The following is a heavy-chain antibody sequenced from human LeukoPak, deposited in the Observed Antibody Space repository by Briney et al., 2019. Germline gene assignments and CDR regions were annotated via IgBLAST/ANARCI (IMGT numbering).Heavy chain of an antibody. J-gene: IGHJ4*02. CDR3: ARGRLYITIFGGALDYFDY. V-gene: IGHV4-34*01. CDR2: INHSGST. Sequence: KPSETLSLTCAVYGGSFSGYYWSWIRQPPGKGLEWIGEINHSGSTNYNPSLKSRVTISVDTSKNQFSLKLSSVTAAGTAVYYCARGRLYITIFGGALDYFDYWGQGTLVTVSS. CDR1: GGSFSGYY. D-gene: IGHD3-3*01.